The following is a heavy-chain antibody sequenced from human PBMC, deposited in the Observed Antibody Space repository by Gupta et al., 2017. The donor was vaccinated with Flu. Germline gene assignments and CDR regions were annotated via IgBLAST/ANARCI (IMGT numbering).Heavy chain of an antibody. D-gene: IGHD3-16*01. J-gene: IGHJ6*03. Sequence: GLEWMGGIIPIFGTANYAQKYQGRITITADLSTSTAYMEVSSLRSEDTAVYYCATSMIAVSQVGYYYYYMDVWGKGTTVTVSS. V-gene: IGHV1-69*01. CDR3: ATSMIAVSQVGYYYYYMDV. CDR2: IIPIFGTA.